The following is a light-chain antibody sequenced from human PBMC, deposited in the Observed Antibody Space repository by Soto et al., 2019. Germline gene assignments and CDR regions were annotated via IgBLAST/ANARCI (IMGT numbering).Light chain of an antibody. CDR2: KAS. CDR1: QSISNW. V-gene: IGKV1-5*03. Sequence: DIQMTQSPSTLSASVGDRVTITCRASQSISNWLAWYQQRPGKAPNRLIYKASSLESGVPSRFSGSGSGTEFTLTISSLQPDDFATYYCQHYNTYPVTFGKGTRLEIK. CDR3: QHYNTYPVT. J-gene: IGKJ5*01.